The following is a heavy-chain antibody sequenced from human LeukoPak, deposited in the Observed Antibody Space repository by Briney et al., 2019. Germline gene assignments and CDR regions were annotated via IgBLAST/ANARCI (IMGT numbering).Heavy chain of an antibody. Sequence: SETLSLTRTVSGGSISSSNYYWGWIRQPPGKGLEWIGSIYYSGSTYYNPSLKSRVTISVDTSKNQFSLKLSSVTAADTAVYYCARVMIYGDTATGYGYYYYYMDVWGKGTTVTVSS. D-gene: IGHD5-18*01. J-gene: IGHJ6*03. CDR3: ARVMIYGDTATGYGYYYYYMDV. V-gene: IGHV4-39*07. CDR1: GGSISSSNYY. CDR2: IYYSGST.